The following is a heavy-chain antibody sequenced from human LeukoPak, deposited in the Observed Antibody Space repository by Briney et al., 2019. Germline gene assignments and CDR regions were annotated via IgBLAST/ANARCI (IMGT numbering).Heavy chain of an antibody. J-gene: IGHJ4*02. D-gene: IGHD3-10*01. Sequence: GGSLRLSCAASGFIFSSYSMNWVRQAPGKGLEWVSYISSSSSTTYYADSVKGRFTISRDNAKNSLYLQMNSLRAEDTAVYYCARVTWHGSGSYRYYFDYWGQGTLVTVSS. CDR2: ISSSSSTT. CDR1: GFIFSSYS. CDR3: ARVTWHGSGSYRYYFDY. V-gene: IGHV3-48*01.